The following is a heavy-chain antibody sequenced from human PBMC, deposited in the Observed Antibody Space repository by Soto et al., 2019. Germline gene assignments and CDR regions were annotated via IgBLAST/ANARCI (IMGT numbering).Heavy chain of an antibody. D-gene: IGHD3-16*01. J-gene: IGHJ5*02. CDR3: VRIRYQLPSSVLWLDP. V-gene: IGHV4-34*01. CDR1: GGFLSESY. CDR2: INHVGGT. Sequence: KASDTLSLTCAVYGGFLSESYWTWIRQPPGKGLEWIGEINHVGGTNYNPSLKSRVTMSVDTSQNQFSLRLISVTAADTAMYFCVRIRYQLPSSVLWLDPWGQGTPVTVSS.